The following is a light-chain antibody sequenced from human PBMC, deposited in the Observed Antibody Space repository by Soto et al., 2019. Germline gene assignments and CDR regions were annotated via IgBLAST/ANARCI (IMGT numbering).Light chain of an antibody. CDR2: INI. Sequence: QSVLTQPPSVSGAPGQRVTISCTGSSSNTGAGYDVHWYQQLPGTAPKLLIFININRPSGVPDRFSGSKSGTSASLAITGLRAEDEADYYCQSYGSSLSGYVFGTGTKVTVL. CDR3: QSYGSSLSGYV. CDR1: SSNTGAGYD. V-gene: IGLV1-40*01. J-gene: IGLJ1*01.